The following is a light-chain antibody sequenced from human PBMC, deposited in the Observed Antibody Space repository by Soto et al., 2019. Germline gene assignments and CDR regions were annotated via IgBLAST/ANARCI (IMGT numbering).Light chain of an antibody. J-gene: IGLJ2*01. CDR3: CSYAGSYTWV. Sequence: QSALTQPHSVSGSPGQSVTISCTGTSSDVGAYNYVSWYQQHPGKAPKLMIFDVSKRPSGVPDRFSGSKSGNTASLTISGLQAEDEADYSCCSYAGSYTWVFGGGTKLTV. V-gene: IGLV2-11*01. CDR2: DVS. CDR1: SSDVGAYNY.